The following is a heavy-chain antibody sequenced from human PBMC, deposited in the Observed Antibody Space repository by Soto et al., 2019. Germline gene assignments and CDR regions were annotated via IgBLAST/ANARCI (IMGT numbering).Heavy chain of an antibody. CDR3: ARWRSRGDYAENLDY. D-gene: IGHD4-17*01. V-gene: IGHV4-31*03. Sequence: SETLSLTCTVSGGSISSSSYYWGWIRQPPGKGLEWIGYIYYSGSTYYNPSLKSRVTISVDTSKNQFSLKLSSVTAADTAVYYCARWRSRGDYAENLDYWGQGTLVTVSS. CDR2: IYYSGST. CDR1: GGSISSSSYY. J-gene: IGHJ4*02.